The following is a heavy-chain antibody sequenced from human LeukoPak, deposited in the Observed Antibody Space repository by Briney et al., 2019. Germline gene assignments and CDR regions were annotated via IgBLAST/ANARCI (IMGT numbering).Heavy chain of an antibody. D-gene: IGHD3-22*01. CDR2: IKSNTDGGTT. J-gene: IGHJ3*02. CDR1: GLTFTKAW. V-gene: IGHV3-15*01. Sequence: GGSLRLSCAASGLTFTKAWMTWVRQAPGEGLEWVGRIKSNTDGGTTDYAAPVKGRFTISRDDSKNTLYLQMNSLKTEDTAVYYCTTNPYDRSGYHIWGQGTMVTVSS. CDR3: TTNPYDRSGYHI.